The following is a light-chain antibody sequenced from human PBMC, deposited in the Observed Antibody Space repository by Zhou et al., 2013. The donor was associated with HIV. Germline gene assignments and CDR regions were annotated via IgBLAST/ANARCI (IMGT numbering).Light chain of an antibody. CDR1: QSVRSSY. Sequence: DIVLTQSPGTLSSSPGESATLSCRASQSVRSSYLAWYQQRPGQAPRLLIYGASMRATGIPDRFSGSGSGTDFTLAIGRLEPEDFAVYYCRHYDDSSGYTFGQGTRLEIK. CDR2: GAS. CDR3: RHYDDSSGYT. V-gene: IGKV3-20*01. J-gene: IGKJ2*01.